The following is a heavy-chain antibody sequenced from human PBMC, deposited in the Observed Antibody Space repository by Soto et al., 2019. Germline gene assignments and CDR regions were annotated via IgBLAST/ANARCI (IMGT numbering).Heavy chain of an antibody. CDR2: IIPIFGTA. CDR3: AGLPGIAEAGFFLDY. V-gene: IGHV1-69*01. CDR1: GGTFSSYA. J-gene: IGHJ4*02. D-gene: IGHD6-13*01. Sequence: QVQLVQSGAEVQKPGSSVKVSCKASGGTFSSYAISWVRLAPGQGLEWMGGIIPIFGTANYAQKFQGRVTITAYESTGTAEMALSSLSSEDTAVYYCAGLPGIAEAGFFLDYWGQGTLVSVSS.